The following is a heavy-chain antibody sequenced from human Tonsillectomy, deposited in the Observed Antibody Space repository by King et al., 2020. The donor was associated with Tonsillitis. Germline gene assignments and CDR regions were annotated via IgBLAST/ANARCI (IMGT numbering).Heavy chain of an antibody. V-gene: IGHV3-21*01. D-gene: IGHD1-26*01. CDR3: ATDPSPLQRGNGMDX. Sequence: VQLVESGGGLVKPGGSLRLSCAASGFTFSTCTMNWVRQAPGKGLEWVSSISSGSSYIYYADSVKGRFTISRDNAKNTLYLQMNSLRAEDTAVYYCATDPSPLQRGNGMDXWGQXXXVTXPS. CDR2: ISSGSSYI. J-gene: IGHJ6*02. CDR1: GFTFSTCT.